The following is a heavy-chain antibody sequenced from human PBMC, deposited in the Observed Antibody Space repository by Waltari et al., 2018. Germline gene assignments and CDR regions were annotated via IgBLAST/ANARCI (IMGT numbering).Heavy chain of an antibody. CDR1: GFTFSSYW. CDR3: ARLYSSYDFWSGYQAHGMDV. CDR2: IKKDGSEK. D-gene: IGHD3-3*01. J-gene: IGHJ6*02. V-gene: IGHV3-7*01. Sequence: EVQLVESGGGLVQPGGSLSLSCAASGFTFSSYWMSWVRQAPGKGLGWVANIKKDGSEKYYVDSVKGRFTISRDNAKNSLYLQMNSLRAEDTAVYYCARLYSSYDFWSGYQAHGMDVWGQGTTVTVSS.